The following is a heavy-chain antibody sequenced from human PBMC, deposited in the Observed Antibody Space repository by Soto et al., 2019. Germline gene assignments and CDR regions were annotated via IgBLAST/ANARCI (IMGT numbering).Heavy chain of an antibody. CDR1: GGSISSGDYY. CDR2: IYYSGST. J-gene: IGHJ3*02. D-gene: IGHD3-10*01. Sequence: SLTCTVSGGSISSGDYYWSWIRQPPGKGLEWIGYIYYSGSTYYNPSLKSRVTISVDTSKNQFSLKLSSVTAADTAVYYCARAHYYGSGSRYAFDIWGQGTMVTVSS. V-gene: IGHV4-30-4*01. CDR3: ARAHYYGSGSRYAFDI.